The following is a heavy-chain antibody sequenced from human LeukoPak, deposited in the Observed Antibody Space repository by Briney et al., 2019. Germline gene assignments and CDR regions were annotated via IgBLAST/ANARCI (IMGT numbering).Heavy chain of an antibody. Sequence: SETLSLTCTVSGGSISSGSYYWSRIRQPAGKGLEWIGRIYTSGSTNYNPSLKSRVTISVDTSKNQFSLNLSSVTAADTAVYYCARAASVTAIYFDYWGQGTLVTVSS. CDR1: GGSISSGSYY. J-gene: IGHJ4*02. CDR3: ARAASVTAIYFDY. D-gene: IGHD2-21*02. CDR2: IYTSGST. V-gene: IGHV4-61*02.